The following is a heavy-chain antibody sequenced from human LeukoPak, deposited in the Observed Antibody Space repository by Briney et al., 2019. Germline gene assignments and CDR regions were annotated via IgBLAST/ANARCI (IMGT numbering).Heavy chain of an antibody. Sequence: PSETLSLTCAVYGGSFSGYYWSWIRQPPGKGLEWIGYIYYSGSTNYNPSLKSRVTISVDTSKNQFSLKLSSVTAADTAVYYCARVTNYYDSSGYYLWWFDYWGRGTLVTVSS. CDR2: IYYSGST. D-gene: IGHD3-22*01. V-gene: IGHV4-59*01. J-gene: IGHJ4*02. CDR1: GGSFSGYY. CDR3: ARVTNYYDSSGYYLWWFDY.